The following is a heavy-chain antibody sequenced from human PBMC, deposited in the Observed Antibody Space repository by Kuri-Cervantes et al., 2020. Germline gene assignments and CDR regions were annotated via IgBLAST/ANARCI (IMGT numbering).Heavy chain of an antibody. J-gene: IGHJ2*01. D-gene: IGHD1-26*01. CDR1: GYTFTGYY. Sequence: ASVKVSCKASGYTFTGYYMHWARQAPGQGLEWMGWINPNSGGTNYAQKFQGWVTMTRDTSISTAYMELSRLRSDDTAVYYCARDSSGSYRYWYFDLWGRGTLVTVSS. CDR2: INPNSGGT. CDR3: ARDSSGSYRYWYFDL. V-gene: IGHV1-2*04.